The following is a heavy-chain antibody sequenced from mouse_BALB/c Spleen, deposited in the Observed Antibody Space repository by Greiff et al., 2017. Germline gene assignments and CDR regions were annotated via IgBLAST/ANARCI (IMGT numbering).Heavy chain of an antibody. Sequence: VQLVESGAELMKPGASVKISCKATGYTFTSYWIEWVQQRPGHGLEWIGVILPGTGSTNYNEKFKGKATFTVDTSSNTAYMQLSSLTSEDSAVYYCASACERYDGAGIDYWGQGTLVTVSA. D-gene: IGHD2-14*01. V-gene: IGHV1-9*01. CDR3: ASACERYDGAGIDY. J-gene: IGHJ3*01. CDR2: ILPGTGST. CDR1: GYTFTSYW.